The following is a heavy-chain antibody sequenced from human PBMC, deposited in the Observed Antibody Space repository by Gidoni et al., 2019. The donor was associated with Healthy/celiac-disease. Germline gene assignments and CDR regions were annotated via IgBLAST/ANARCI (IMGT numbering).Heavy chain of an antibody. CDR1: GGTFSSYT. Sequence: QVQLVQSGAEVKKPGSSVKVSCKASGGTFSSYTISWVRQAPGQGLEWMGRICPILDIANYAQTFQVRVTITTDKSTSTGYMELSSLRSEDTAVYFCARGSQNSSGGYWGQGTLVTVSS. J-gene: IGHJ4*02. V-gene: IGHV1-69*02. CDR3: ARGSQNSSGGY. D-gene: IGHD3-22*01. CDR2: ICPILDIA.